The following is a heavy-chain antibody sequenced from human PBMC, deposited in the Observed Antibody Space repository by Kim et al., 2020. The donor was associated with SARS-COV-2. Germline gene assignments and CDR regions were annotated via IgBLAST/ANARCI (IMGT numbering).Heavy chain of an antibody. CDR1: GFTFSSYA. CDR2: ISYDGSNK. D-gene: IGHD3-10*01. V-gene: IGHV3-30-3*01. J-gene: IGHJ6*01. CDR3: ARDPVSRRRGIIYSYYA. Sequence: GGSLRLSCAASGFTFSSYAMHWVRQAPGKGLEWVAVISYDGSNKYYADSVKGRFSISRDNSKNTLYLQMNSLRAEDTAVYYCARDPVSRRRGIIYSYYA.